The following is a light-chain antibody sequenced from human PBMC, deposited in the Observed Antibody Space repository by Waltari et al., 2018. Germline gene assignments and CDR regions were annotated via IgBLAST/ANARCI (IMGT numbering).Light chain of an antibody. J-gene: IGLJ1*01. CDR1: SSDVGNYNL. CDR3: CSYVGLGTYV. Sequence: QSGLAQPASASGSPGPSITITCTGTSSDVGNYNLVSWYQQRPGKAPRLLIYEVTKRAPGTSDRFSASKSGNTASLSNSGLQAQEDEADYYCCSYVGLGTYVFGTGTKVTV. V-gene: IGLV2-23*02. CDR2: EVT.